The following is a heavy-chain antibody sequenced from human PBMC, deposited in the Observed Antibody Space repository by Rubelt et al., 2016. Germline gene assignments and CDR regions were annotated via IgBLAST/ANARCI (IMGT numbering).Heavy chain of an antibody. J-gene: IGHJ4*02. CDR1: GGSFSGYY. CDR2: INHSGST. CDR3: ARGFYDYGDYGSFDY. Sequence: QVQLQQWGAGLLKPSETLSLTCAVYGGSFSGYYWSWIRQPPGKGLEWIGEINHSGSTNYNPSLKRRVTISVDKSKNRFSLKLSSVTAADTAVYYCARGFYDYGDYGSFDYWGQGTLVTVSS. V-gene: IGHV4-34*01. D-gene: IGHD4-17*01.